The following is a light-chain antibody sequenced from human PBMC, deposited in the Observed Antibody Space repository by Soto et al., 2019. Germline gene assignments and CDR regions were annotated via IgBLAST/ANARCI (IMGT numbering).Light chain of an antibody. CDR2: GNT. CDR1: SSNIGAGYD. Sequence: QSVLTQSPSVSGAPGQRVTISCTGNSSNIGAGYDVQWYQQLPATAPKLLIYGNTNRPSGVPDRFSGSKSGTSASLAITGLQAEDEADYYCQSYDSSHVVFGGGTKVTVL. J-gene: IGLJ2*01. V-gene: IGLV1-40*01. CDR3: QSYDSSHVV.